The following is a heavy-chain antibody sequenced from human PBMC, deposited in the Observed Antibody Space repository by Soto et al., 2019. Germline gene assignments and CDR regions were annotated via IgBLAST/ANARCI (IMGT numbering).Heavy chain of an antibody. D-gene: IGHD6-19*01. Sequence: SGPTLVNPTQTLTLTCTFSGFSLSTSGVGVGWIRQPPGKALEWLALIYWNDDKRYSPSLKSRLTITKDTSKNQVVLTMTNMDPVDTATYYCERSRQQWQVRDYWRQGTLVTVSS. J-gene: IGHJ4*02. CDR2: IYWNDDK. V-gene: IGHV2-5*01. CDR3: ERSRQQWQVRDY. CDR1: GFSLSTSGVG.